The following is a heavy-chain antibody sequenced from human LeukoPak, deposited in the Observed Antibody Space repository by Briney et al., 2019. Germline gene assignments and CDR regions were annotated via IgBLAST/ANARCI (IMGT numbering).Heavy chain of an antibody. CDR2: IYTGGTT. CDR3: AGADASTWHGAKY. Sequence: GGSLRLSCAASGFIVSENYMSWIRQAPGKGLEWVSLIYTGGTTYYADSVQDRFTISRDTSKNIVYLQMNSLSAEDTAVYYCAGADASTWHGAKYWGQGTLVTVSS. CDR1: GFIVSENY. J-gene: IGHJ4*02. V-gene: IGHV3-66*01. D-gene: IGHD6-13*01.